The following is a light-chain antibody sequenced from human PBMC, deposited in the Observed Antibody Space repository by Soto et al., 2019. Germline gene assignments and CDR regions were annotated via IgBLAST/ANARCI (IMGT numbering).Light chain of an antibody. CDR3: QQRSDWQYT. Sequence: EVVLTHSPATLSLSPVERATLSFSASQRITSYLAWYQQKPGQAPRLLIYDAANRVAGVPARFSGSRSGTDFTLTISTLQPEDFAVYYCQQRSDWQYTFGQGTKVDIK. J-gene: IGKJ2*01. CDR1: QRITSY. CDR2: DAA. V-gene: IGKV3-11*01.